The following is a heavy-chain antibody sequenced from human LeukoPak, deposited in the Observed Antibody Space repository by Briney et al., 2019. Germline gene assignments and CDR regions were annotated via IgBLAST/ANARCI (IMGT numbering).Heavy chain of an antibody. CDR1: GFMFSSYG. CDR3: ARLGLGARGVVPRGNFDY. Sequence: GGSLRLSCAASGFMFSSYGMSWVRQAPGKGLEWVSSVYGSGDRTYYADSVKGRFSISRDKSNNTLSLQMNSLRAEDTAVYFCARLGLGARGVVPRGNFDYWGQGTLVTVSS. J-gene: IGHJ4*02. V-gene: IGHV3-23*01. D-gene: IGHD3-10*01. CDR2: VYGSGDRT.